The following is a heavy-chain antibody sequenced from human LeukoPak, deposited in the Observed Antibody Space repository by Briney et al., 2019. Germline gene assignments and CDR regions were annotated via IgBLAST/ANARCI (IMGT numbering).Heavy chain of an antibody. V-gene: IGHV1-2*02. Sequence: ASVKVSCKASGYTFTGYYMHWVRQAPGQGLEWMGWINPNSGGTNYAQKFQGRVTMTRDTSISTAYMELRSLRSEDTAVYYCARARVTVGAAENYYYYYMDVWGKGTTVTVSS. CDR3: ARARVTVGAAENYYYYYMDV. CDR1: GYTFTGYY. J-gene: IGHJ6*03. CDR2: INPNSGGT. D-gene: IGHD2-21*02.